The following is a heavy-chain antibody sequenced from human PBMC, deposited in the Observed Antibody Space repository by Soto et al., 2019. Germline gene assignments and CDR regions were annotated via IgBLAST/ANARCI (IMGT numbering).Heavy chain of an antibody. CDR3: ARGRLRYFDWLFSYNWFDP. D-gene: IGHD3-9*01. CDR2: IIPIFGTA. CDR1: GGTFSSYA. J-gene: IGHJ5*02. V-gene: IGHV1-69*01. Sequence: QVQLVQSGAEVKKPGSSVKVSCKASGGTFSSYAISWVRQAPGQGLEWVGEIIPIFGTANYAQKFQDRVTITADESTSTAYMELSSLRSEDTAVYYCARGRLRYFDWLFSYNWFDPWGQGTLVTVSS.